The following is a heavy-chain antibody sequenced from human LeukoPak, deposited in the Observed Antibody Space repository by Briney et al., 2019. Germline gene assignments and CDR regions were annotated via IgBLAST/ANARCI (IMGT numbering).Heavy chain of an antibody. V-gene: IGHV1-69*13. CDR3: ARGGCGGDPTNYYYYMDV. D-gene: IGHD2-21*02. CDR2: IIPIFGTA. CDR1: GGTFSSYA. Sequence: ASVKVSCKASGGTFSSYAISWVRQAPGQGLEWMGGIIPIFGTANYAQKFQGRVTITADESTSTAYMELSSLRSEDTAVYYCARGGCGGDPTNYYYYMDVWGKGTTVTISS. J-gene: IGHJ6*03.